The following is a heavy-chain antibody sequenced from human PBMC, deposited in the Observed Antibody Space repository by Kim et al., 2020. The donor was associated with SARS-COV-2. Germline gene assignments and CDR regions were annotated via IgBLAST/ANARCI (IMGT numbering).Heavy chain of an antibody. D-gene: IGHD3-3*01. V-gene: IGHV3-53*01. Sequence: GGSLRLSCVVSGFNVNSNYMTWVRQPPGKGLEWVSMIDGVGNNNHADTVTGRFAISRDNSKSTVYLQKNSLTVEDTAVYYCARDEGTAGNTIHGGQGTLVTVPS. CDR3: ARDEGTAGNTIH. CDR2: IDGVGNN. J-gene: IGHJ4*02. CDR1: GFNVNSNY.